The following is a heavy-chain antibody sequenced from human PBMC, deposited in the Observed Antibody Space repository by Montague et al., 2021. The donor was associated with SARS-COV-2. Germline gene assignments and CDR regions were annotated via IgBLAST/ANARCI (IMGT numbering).Heavy chain of an antibody. Sequence: SLRLSFAASGFTFSSYAMHWVRQAPGKGLEWVAVISYDGSNKYYADSVKGRFTISRDNSKNTLYLQMNSLRAEDTAVYYCARTNSGSYYSSFDYWGQGTLVTVSS. V-gene: IGHV3-30*04. CDR3: ARTNSGSYYSSFDY. J-gene: IGHJ4*02. CDR2: ISYDGSNK. D-gene: IGHD1-26*01. CDR1: GFTFSSYA.